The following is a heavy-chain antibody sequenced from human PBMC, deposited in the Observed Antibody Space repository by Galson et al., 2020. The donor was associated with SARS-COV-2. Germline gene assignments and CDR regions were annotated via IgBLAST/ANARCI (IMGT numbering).Heavy chain of an antibody. CDR3: ARGGLLWGYYYYMDV. CDR2: IYYSGTT. D-gene: IGHD3-16*01. CDR1: GGSISSSSYY. J-gene: IGHJ6*03. Sequence: SETLSLTCTVSGGSISSSSYYWGWIRQPPGKGLEWIGSIYYSGTTYYNPSLQSRVTISVDTSKKQFSLKLSSVTAADTAVYYCARGGLLWGYYYYMDVWGKGTTVTVSS. V-gene: IGHV4-39*01.